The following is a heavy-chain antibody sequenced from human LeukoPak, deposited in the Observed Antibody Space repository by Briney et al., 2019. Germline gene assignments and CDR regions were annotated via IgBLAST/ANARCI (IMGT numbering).Heavy chain of an antibody. D-gene: IGHD3-10*01. CDR1: GYTFTGYY. V-gene: IGHV1-2*06. J-gene: IGHJ4*02. CDR3: ARVSPGSGSYYRPEPYYFDY. Sequence: ASVKVSCKASGYTFTGYYMHWVRQAPGQGLEWMGRINPNSGGTNYAQKFQGRVTITTDESTSTAYMELSSLRSEDTAVYYCARVSPGSGSYYRPEPYYFDYWGQGTLVTVSS. CDR2: INPNSGGT.